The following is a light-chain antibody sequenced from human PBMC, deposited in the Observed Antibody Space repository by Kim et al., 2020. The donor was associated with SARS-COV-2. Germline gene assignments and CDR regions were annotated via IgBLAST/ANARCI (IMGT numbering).Light chain of an antibody. CDR3: QAWDSNTYVV. Sequence: SYELTQPPSVSVSPGQTASITCSGDKLGDKYACWYQQKPGQSPVVVIYEDNKRPSGIPERFSGSNSGNTATLTISGTQAMDEADYYCQAWDSNTYVVFGG. J-gene: IGLJ2*01. CDR2: EDN. CDR1: KLGDKY. V-gene: IGLV3-1*01.